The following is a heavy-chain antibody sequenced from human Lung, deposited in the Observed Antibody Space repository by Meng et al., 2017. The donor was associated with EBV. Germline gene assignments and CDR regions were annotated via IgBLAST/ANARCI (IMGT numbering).Heavy chain of an antibody. J-gene: IGHJ5*02. V-gene: IGHV1-69*08. CDR1: GGTFSSYT. CDR3: ARDSSPPHPHPGWFDP. Sequence: QVQGVKSGARVKKPGSLGKVSCKASGGTFSSYTISWVRQAPGQGLEWMGRIIPILGIANYAQKFQGRVTITADKSTSTAYMELSSLRSEDTAVYYCARDSSPPHPHPGWFDPWGQGTLVTVSS. CDR2: IIPILGIA. D-gene: IGHD1-14*01.